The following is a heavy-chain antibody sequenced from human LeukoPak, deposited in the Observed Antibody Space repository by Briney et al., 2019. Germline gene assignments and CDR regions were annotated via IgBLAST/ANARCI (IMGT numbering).Heavy chain of an antibody. CDR3: ARGYGDYRRYYYYGMDV. J-gene: IGHJ6*04. V-gene: IGHV3-48*03. D-gene: IGHD4-17*01. Sequence: GGSLRLSCAASGFTISSYEMNWVRQAPGKGLERVSYISSSGSTIYYADSVKGRFTISRDNAKNSLYLQMNSLRAEDTAVYYCARGYGDYRRYYYYGMDVWGKGTTVTVSS. CDR2: ISSSGSTI. CDR1: GFTISSYE.